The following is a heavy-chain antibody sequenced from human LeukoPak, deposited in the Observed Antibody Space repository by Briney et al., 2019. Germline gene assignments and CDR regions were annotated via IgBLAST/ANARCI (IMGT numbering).Heavy chain of an antibody. D-gene: IGHD1-1*01. CDR1: GFTVSSSY. V-gene: IGHV3-53*01. J-gene: IGHJ4*02. CDR2: IYSGGST. CDR3: ARKRNSYFDY. Sequence: PGGSLRLSCAASGFTVSSSYMSWVRQAPGKGLEWLSIIYSGGSTFYADSVKGRFTISRDNSNNTLYLQMNSLRVEDTAVYYCARKRNSYFDYWGQGTLVTVSS.